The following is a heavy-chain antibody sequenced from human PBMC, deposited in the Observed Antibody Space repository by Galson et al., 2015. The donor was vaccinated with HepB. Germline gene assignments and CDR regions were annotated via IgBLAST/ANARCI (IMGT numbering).Heavy chain of an antibody. CDR1: GYTLTELS. D-gene: IGHD6-19*01. J-gene: IGHJ4*02. Sequence: SVKVSCKVSGYTLTELSMHWVRQAPGKGLEWMGGFDPEDGGTIYAQKFQGRVTMTEDTSTDTAYMELSSLRSEDTAVYYCATVTIGSGWHQGGDYWGQGTLVTVSS. CDR2: FDPEDGGT. V-gene: IGHV1-24*01. CDR3: ATVTIGSGWHQGGDY.